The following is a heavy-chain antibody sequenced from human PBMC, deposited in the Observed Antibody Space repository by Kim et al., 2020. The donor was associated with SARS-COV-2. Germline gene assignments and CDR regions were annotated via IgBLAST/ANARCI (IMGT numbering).Heavy chain of an antibody. CDR2: ISCGGSTI. CDR3: ARVFPTMLTPGEAFDI. J-gene: IGHJ3*02. CDR1: GFTFSSYE. Sequence: GGSLRLSCAASGFTFSSYEMNWVRQAPGKGLEWVSYISCGGSTIYYADSVKGRFTISRDNAKNSLYLQMNSLRAEDTAVYYCARVFPTMLTPGEAFDIWGRGTMVTVSS. V-gene: IGHV3-48*03. D-gene: IGHD5-12*01.